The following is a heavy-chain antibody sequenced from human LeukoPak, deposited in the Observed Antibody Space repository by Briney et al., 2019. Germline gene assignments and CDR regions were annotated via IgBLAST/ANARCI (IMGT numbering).Heavy chain of an antibody. Sequence: SQTLSLTCTVSGGSISSGDYYWSWIRQPPGKGLEWVRYIYYSGSTYYNPSLKSRVTISVDTSKNQFSLKLSSVTAADTDVYYCARAEYSGSYYDWFDPWGQGTLVTVSS. CDR3: ARAEYSGSYYDWFDP. CDR1: GGSISSGDYY. V-gene: IGHV4-30-4*08. D-gene: IGHD1-26*01. CDR2: IYYSGST. J-gene: IGHJ5*02.